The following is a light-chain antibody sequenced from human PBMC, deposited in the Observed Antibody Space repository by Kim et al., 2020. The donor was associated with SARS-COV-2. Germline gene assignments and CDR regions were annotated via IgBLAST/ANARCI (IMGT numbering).Light chain of an antibody. CDR1: QSISSN. Sequence: SPGERATLSCRASQSISSNLAWYQQKPGQAPRLLIYDASNRATGIPARFSGSGSGTDFTLTISSLEPEDFAVYYCQQRLHWPLTFGGGTKVDIK. J-gene: IGKJ4*01. CDR3: QQRLHWPLT. CDR2: DAS. V-gene: IGKV3-11*01.